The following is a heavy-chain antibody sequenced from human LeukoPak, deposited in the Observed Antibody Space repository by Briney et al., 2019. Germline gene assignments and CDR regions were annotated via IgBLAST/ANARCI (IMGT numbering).Heavy chain of an antibody. CDR2: ISGSGGST. J-gene: IGHJ4*02. CDR1: GFTFSSYA. D-gene: IGHD6-19*01. CDR3: ADSSGWYD. Sequence: SGGSLRLSCAASGFTFSSYAMSWVRQAPGQGLEWVSAISGSGGSTYYANSVKGRFTISRDNSKNTLYLQMNSLRAEDTAVYYCADSSGWYDWGQGTLVTVSS. V-gene: IGHV3-23*01.